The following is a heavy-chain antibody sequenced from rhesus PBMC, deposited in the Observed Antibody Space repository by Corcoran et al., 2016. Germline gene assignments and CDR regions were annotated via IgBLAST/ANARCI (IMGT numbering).Heavy chain of an antibody. CDR2: IYGSSTST. CDR1: GGSISDSYR. V-gene: IGHV4S10*01. CDR3: ERGGRAGTTADY. J-gene: IGHJ4*01. D-gene: IGHD1-1*01. Sequence: QVQLQESGPGVVKPSETLSLTCAVSGGSISDSYRWSWIRQPPGKGLEWIGYIYGSSTSTNYSPSLKSRVTISKDTSKNQFALKLSYVTAADTAVYYCERGGRAGTTADYWGQGVLVTVSS.